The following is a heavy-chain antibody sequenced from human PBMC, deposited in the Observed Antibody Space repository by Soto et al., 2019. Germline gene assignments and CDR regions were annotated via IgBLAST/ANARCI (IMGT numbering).Heavy chain of an antibody. Sequence: ASVKVSCKASGYTFTGNYMNWMRQAPGQGLEWMGWINTNTGEIKYAQKYQARVTMTRDTSISTAYMALSRLTFDDTAVYYCVRDGSSGWHFDSWGQGTLVTVSS. D-gene: IGHD6-19*01. CDR2: INTNTGEI. V-gene: IGHV1-2*02. CDR3: VRDGSSGWHFDS. J-gene: IGHJ4*02. CDR1: GYTFTGNY.